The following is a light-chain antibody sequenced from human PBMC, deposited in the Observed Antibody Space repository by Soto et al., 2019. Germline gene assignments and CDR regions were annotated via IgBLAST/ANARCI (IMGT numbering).Light chain of an antibody. Sequence: QSALTQPRSVSGSPGQSVTISCTGTSSDVGGYNFVSWYQQRPGKAPKLMIYDVTKRPSGVPDRFSGSKSDNTASLTISGLLSEDEADYYCCSYAGTYTLGVFGTGT. CDR1: SSDVGGYNF. CDR2: DVT. CDR3: CSYAGTYTLGV. V-gene: IGLV2-11*01. J-gene: IGLJ1*01.